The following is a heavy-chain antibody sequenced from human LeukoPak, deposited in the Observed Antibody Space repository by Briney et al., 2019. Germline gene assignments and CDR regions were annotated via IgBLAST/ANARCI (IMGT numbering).Heavy chain of an antibody. CDR2: IYHSGST. CDR3: ARDRKGGGFDP. V-gene: IGHV4-30-2*01. J-gene: IGHJ5*02. D-gene: IGHD3-16*01. CDR1: GGSISSGGYY. Sequence: PSETLSLTCTVSGGSISSGGYYWSWIRQPPGKGLEWIGYIYHSGSTYYNPSLKSRVTISVDTSKNQFSLKLSSVTAADTAVYYCARDRKGGGFDPWGQGTLVTVSS.